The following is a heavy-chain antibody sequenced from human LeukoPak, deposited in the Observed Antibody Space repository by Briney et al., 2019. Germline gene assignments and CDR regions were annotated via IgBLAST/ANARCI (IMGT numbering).Heavy chain of an antibody. CDR2: ISGSGGST. J-gene: IGHJ3*02. CDR3: AKADPTYYYDSSGPAHAFDI. V-gene: IGHV3-23*01. CDR1: GFTFSSYA. Sequence: GGSLRLSCAASGFTFSSYAMSWVRQAPGKGLEWVSAISGSGGSTYYADSVKGRFTISRDNSKNTLYLQMNSLRAEDTAVYYCAKADPTYYYDSSGPAHAFDIWGQGTMVTVSS. D-gene: IGHD3-22*01.